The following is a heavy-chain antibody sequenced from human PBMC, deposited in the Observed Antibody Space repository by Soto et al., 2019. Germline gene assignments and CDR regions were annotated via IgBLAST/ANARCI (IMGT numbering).Heavy chain of an antibody. J-gene: IGHJ4*02. CDR2: TGQDEIEK. D-gene: IGHD5-12*01. V-gene: IGHV3-7*01. Sequence: LRLSCAASGFTFSSHWMSWVRQAPGKGLEWVANTGQDEIEKFYVDSVKGRFTISRDNAKNSLYLQMNSLRVEDTAVYYCVRDGGRGYDFDYWGQGTLVTVSS. CDR1: GFTFSSHW. CDR3: VRDGGRGYDFDY.